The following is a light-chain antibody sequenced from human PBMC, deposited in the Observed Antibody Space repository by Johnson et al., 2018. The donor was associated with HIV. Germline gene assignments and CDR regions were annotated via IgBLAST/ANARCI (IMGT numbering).Light chain of an antibody. V-gene: IGLV1-51*01. CDR3: GTWDSSLSGGV. Sequence: QSVLTQPPSVSAAPGQKVTISCSGSSSNIGNNYVSWYQQLPKTAPKLLIYENNKRSSGIPDRFSGSKSGTSATLGITGLQTGDEADYYCGTWDSSLSGGVFGSGTKVTVL. CDR1: SSNIGNNY. J-gene: IGLJ1*01. CDR2: ENN.